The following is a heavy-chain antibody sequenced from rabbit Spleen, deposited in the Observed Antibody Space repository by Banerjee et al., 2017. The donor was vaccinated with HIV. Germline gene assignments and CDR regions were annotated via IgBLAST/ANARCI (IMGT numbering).Heavy chain of an antibody. D-gene: IGHD2-1*01. J-gene: IGHJ4*01. V-gene: IGHV1S47*01. CDR3: VRDLGYDDYSEKGYFNL. Sequence: QEQLVESGGGLVQPGGSLKLSCKASGFAFSNYGVSWVRQAPGKGLEWIGYIDPIFGRTYYASWVNGRFTISSHNAQNTLYVQLNSLTAADTATYFCVRDLGYDDYSEKGYFNLWGQGTLVTVS. CDR2: IDPIFGRT. CDR1: GFAFSNYG.